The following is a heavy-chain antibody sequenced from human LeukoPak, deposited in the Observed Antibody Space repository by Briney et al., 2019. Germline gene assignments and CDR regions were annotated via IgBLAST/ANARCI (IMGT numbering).Heavy chain of an antibody. V-gene: IGHV3-11*01. CDR1: GFTFSDYY. CDR2: ISSSGSTI. D-gene: IGHD3-16*01. Sequence: PGGSLGLSCAASGFTFSDYYMSWIRQAPGKGLEWVSYISSSGSTIYYADSVKGRFTISRDNAKNSLYLQMNSLRAEDTAVYYCARWADYVVPIDYWGQGTLVTVSS. CDR3: ARWADYVVPIDY. J-gene: IGHJ4*02.